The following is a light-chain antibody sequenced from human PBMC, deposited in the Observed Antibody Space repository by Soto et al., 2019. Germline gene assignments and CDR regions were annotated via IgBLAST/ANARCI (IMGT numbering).Light chain of an antibody. CDR2: DTS. J-gene: IGKJ4*01. V-gene: IGKV3-11*01. Sequence: FPQNPDQDPRLLVYDTSYEATGIPARFSGSGSGTDYALTISSLEPEDFAVYYCQQRSNWPLTFGGGTKVEIK. CDR3: QQRSNWPLT.